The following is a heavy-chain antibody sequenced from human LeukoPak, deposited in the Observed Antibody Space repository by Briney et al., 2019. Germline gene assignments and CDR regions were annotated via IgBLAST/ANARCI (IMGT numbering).Heavy chain of an antibody. CDR3: ARPGDYGDYGGYGMDV. D-gene: IGHD4-17*01. Sequence: GESLKISCKGSGYRFSSYWIGWVRQMPGKGLEWMGISYPGDSYPGDSDTRYSPSFQGRVTISADKSISTAYLQWSSLKASDTAMYYCARPGDYGDYGGYGMDVWGQGTTVTVSS. J-gene: IGHJ6*02. CDR1: GYRFSSYW. CDR2: SYPGDSYPGDSDT. V-gene: IGHV5-51*01.